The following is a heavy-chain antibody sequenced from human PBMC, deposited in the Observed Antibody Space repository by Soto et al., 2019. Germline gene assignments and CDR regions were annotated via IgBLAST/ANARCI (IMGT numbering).Heavy chain of an antibody. CDR2: IYYSGST. CDR1: GGSVSSGSYY. CDR3: ARGYKVGSRLSYIDY. V-gene: IGHV4-61*01. J-gene: IGHJ4*02. Sequence: ETLSLTCTVSGGSVSSGSYYWSWIRQPPGKGLEWIGYIYYSGSTNYNPSLKSRVTISVDTSKNQFSLKLSSVTAADTAVYYCARGYKVGSRLSYIDYWGQGTLVTVSS. D-gene: IGHD1-1*01.